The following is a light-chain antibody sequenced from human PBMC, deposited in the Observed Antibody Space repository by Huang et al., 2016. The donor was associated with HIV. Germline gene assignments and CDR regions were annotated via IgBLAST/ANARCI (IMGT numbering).Light chain of an antibody. CDR3: QQYGSSPYT. J-gene: IGKJ2*01. V-gene: IGKV3D-20*01. CDR2: DVS. Sequence: EIVLTQSPATLSLSPGERATLSCGASQNVNSNYLAWYQQRPGLAPRLLMYDVSDRATGSPDRFNGSGSGTDFTLTISRLEPEDFAVYYCQQYGSSPYTFGQGTKLEIK. CDR1: QNVNSNY.